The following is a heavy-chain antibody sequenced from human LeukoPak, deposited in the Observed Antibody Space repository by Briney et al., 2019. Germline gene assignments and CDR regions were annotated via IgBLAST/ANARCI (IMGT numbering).Heavy chain of an antibody. J-gene: IGHJ5*02. Sequence: SETLSLTCTASGGSISSYYWSWIRQPAGKGLEWIGCIYTSGSANYNPSLKSRVTISVDKSKNQFSLKLSSVTAADTAVYYCARGATMVRGVRDWFDPWGQGTLVTVSS. CDR3: ARGATMVRGVRDWFDP. CDR2: IYTSGSA. D-gene: IGHD3-10*01. V-gene: IGHV4-4*07. CDR1: GGSISSYY.